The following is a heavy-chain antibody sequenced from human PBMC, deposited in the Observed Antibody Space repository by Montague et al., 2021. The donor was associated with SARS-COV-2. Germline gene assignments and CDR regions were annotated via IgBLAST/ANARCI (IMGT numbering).Heavy chain of an antibody. J-gene: IGHJ4*02. CDR2: IYDSGSA. V-gene: IGHV4-59*01. Sequence: SETLSLTCTVSVGSISNYYWTWIRQPPGKGLEWIGYIYDSGSANYNPSLKSRSTISVDTSNNQFSLRLSSVTAADTAIYYCVRGGTMTVVAFDYWGQGTLVTVSS. CDR1: VGSISNYY. CDR3: VRGGTMTVVAFDY. D-gene: IGHD3-22*01.